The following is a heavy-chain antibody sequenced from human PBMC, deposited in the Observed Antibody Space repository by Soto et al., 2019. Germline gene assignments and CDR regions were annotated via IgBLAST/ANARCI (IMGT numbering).Heavy chain of an antibody. J-gene: IGHJ6*02. CDR2: IYHSGST. CDR3: AKPSQGALYYYGMDV. Sequence: PSETLSLTCAVSGGSISSGGYSWGWIRQPPGKGLEWIGYIYHSGSTYYNPSLKSRVTISVDRSKNQFSLKLSSVTAADTAVYNCAKPSQGALYYYGMDVWGQGTTVTVSS. V-gene: IGHV4-30-2*01. CDR1: GGSISSGGYS.